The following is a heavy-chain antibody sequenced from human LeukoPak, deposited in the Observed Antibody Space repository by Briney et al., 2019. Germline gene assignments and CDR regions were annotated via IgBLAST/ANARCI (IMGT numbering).Heavy chain of an antibody. Sequence: PSETLSLTCTVSGGSISSYYWSWIRQPPGKGLEWIGYIYYSGSTNYNPSLKGRVTISVDTSKHQFSLKLSSVTAADTAVYYCARGTYSYGIDYWGQGTLVTVSS. CDR2: IYYSGST. J-gene: IGHJ4*02. V-gene: IGHV4-59*01. CDR1: GGSISSYY. D-gene: IGHD5-18*01. CDR3: ARGTYSYGIDY.